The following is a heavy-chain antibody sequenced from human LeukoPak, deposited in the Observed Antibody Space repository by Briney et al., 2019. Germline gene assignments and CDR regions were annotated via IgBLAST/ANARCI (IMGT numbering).Heavy chain of an antibody. D-gene: IGHD2-2*01. CDR3: ARGPLPADFDYYSYMDV. Sequence: GASVKVSCKASGYRFTDDYMHWVRQAPGQGLEGMGWINPDSGFTVYAQKFQGRVTMTRDTSISTAYMELRRLRSDDTAVFYCARGPLPADFDYYSYMDVWGKGTTVTVSS. J-gene: IGHJ6*03. CDR2: INPDSGFT. V-gene: IGHV1-2*02. CDR1: GYRFTDDY.